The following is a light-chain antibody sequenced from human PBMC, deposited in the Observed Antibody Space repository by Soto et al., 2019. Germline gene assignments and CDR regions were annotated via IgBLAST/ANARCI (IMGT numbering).Light chain of an antibody. V-gene: IGLV2-14*01. CDR2: EVT. CDR1: RSDVGGYNY. Sequence: QSALTQPASVSGSPGQSITISCTGTRSDVGGYNYVSWYQQHPGKAPKLMIYEVTNRPSGVSTRFSGSKSGNTASLTISGLQAEDEADYYCISYTSGLIDNYVFGTGTKVTVL. J-gene: IGLJ1*01. CDR3: ISYTSGLIDNYV.